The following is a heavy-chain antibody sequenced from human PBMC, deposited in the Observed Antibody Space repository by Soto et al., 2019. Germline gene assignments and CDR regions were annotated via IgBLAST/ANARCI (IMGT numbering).Heavy chain of an antibody. Sequence: PGGSLRLSCAASAFTFSTYWMSWVRQAPGKGLEWVANIKQDGSEKYYVDSVKGRFTISRDNAKNSLYLQMNSLRADDTAVYYCARGSTYYYDSSGYYIYYFDYWGQGTLVTVSS. D-gene: IGHD3-22*01. V-gene: IGHV3-7*03. CDR2: IKQDGSEK. CDR3: ARGSTYYYDSSGYYIYYFDY. J-gene: IGHJ4*02. CDR1: AFTFSTYW.